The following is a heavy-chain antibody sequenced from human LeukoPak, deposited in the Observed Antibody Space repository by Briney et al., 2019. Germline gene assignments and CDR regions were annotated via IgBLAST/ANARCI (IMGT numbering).Heavy chain of an antibody. V-gene: IGHV4-34*01. CDR1: GGSFSGYY. CDR3: ARVTRLVRRFDY. CDR2: ISHSGST. D-gene: IGHD3-9*01. Sequence: SEALSLTCAVYGGSFSGYYWSWIRQPPGKGLEWIGEISHSGSTNYNPSLKSRVTISVDTSKNQFSLKLSSVTAADTAVYYCARVTRLVRRFDYWGQGTLVTVSS. J-gene: IGHJ4*02.